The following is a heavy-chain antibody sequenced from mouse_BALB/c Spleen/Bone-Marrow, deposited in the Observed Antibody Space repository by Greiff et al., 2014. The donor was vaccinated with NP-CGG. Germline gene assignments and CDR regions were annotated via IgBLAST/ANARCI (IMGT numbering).Heavy chain of an antibody. V-gene: IGHV1-54*01. CDR2: INPGSGGA. CDR3: ARFGRYYFDY. CDR1: GYAFTNYL. Sequence: QVQLQQSGAKLVRPGTAVNVSCKASGYAFTNYLIEWVKQRPGQGLEWIGVINPGSGGANYNEKFKGKATLTADKSSSTAYMQLSSLTSDDSAVYFCARFGRYYFDYWGQGTTLTVSS. J-gene: IGHJ2*01.